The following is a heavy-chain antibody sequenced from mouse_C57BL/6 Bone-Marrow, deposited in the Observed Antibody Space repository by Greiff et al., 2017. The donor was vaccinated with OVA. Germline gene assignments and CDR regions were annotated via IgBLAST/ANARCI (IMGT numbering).Heavy chain of an antibody. CDR1: GYTFTDYY. CDR2: IYPGSGNI. V-gene: IGHV1-76*01. D-gene: IGHD2-2*01. CDR3: ARSERLRDYFDY. J-gene: IGHJ2*01. Sequence: VQLQQYGAELVRPGASVKLSCKASGYTFTDYYISWVKQRPGQGLEWIARIYPGSGNIYYNEKFKGKAKLTAEKSSSPAYMQLSSLTSDDSAVYFCARSERLRDYFDYWGQGTTLTVSS.